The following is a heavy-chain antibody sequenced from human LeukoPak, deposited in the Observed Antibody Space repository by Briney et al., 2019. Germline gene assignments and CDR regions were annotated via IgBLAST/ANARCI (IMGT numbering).Heavy chain of an antibody. Sequence: GGSLRLSCAASGFTFSAYGMHWVRQAPGKGLEWVAVVSYDGSSIYCADSVKGRFTISRDNSKNTLYLQMNSLRSEDTAVYYCARVSEDYSSGWYEEYFQYWGQGTLVIVSS. D-gene: IGHD6-19*01. CDR3: ARVSEDYSSGWYEEYFQY. CDR2: VSYDGSSI. CDR1: GFTFSAYG. J-gene: IGHJ1*01. V-gene: IGHV3-30*03.